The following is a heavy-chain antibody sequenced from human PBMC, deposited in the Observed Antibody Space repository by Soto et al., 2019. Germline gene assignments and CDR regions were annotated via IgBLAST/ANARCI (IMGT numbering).Heavy chain of an antibody. V-gene: IGHV3-21*01. CDR1: GFTFSSYS. J-gene: IGHJ4*02. CDR3: AREVPAGYSYGYYFDY. CDR2: ISSSSSYI. D-gene: IGHD5-18*01. Sequence: GGSLRLSCAASGFTFSSYSMNWVRQAPGKGLEWASSISSSSSYIYYADSVKGRFTISRDNAKNSLYLQMNSLRAEDTAVYYCAREVPAGYSYGYYFDYWGQGTLVTVSS.